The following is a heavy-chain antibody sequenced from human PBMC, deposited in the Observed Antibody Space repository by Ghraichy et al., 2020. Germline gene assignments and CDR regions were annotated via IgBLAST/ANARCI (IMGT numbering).Heavy chain of an antibody. CDR3: ARGHYGLDV. J-gene: IGHJ6*02. CDR1: GFSFSSHW. Sequence: GESLNISCAGSGFSFSSHWVTWVRQAPGKGLDWVAHINQDGSDKTYVDSVKGRFTISRDNAKNSVYLQMNSLRVEDTAVYYCARGHYGLDVWGQGTTVTVSS. V-gene: IGHV3-7*03. CDR2: INQDGSDK.